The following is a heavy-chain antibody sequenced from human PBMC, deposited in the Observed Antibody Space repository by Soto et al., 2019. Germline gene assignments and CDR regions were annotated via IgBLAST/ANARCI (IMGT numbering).Heavy chain of an antibody. CDR3: AKDPVGPDWYFDL. CDR2: ISGSGIST. V-gene: IGHV3-23*01. Sequence: DVQLLESGGGLVQPGGSLRLSCAASGFTFRSYAMSWVRQAPGKGLEWVSGISGSGISTHYADSVKGRFTVSRDNSKNTLYRQRNSVRAEDTAVYNCAKDPVGPDWYFDLWGRGTLVTVSS. J-gene: IGHJ2*01. CDR1: GFTFRSYA.